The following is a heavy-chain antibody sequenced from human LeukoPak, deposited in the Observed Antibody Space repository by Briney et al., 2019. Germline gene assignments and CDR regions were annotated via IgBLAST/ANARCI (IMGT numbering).Heavy chain of an antibody. CDR1: GFSFSGHW. CDR3: ATRQGGNPAY. Sequence: GGSLRHSCTASGFSFSGHWMHWARQLPGKGLVWVSRITNDGSSTTYADSVKGRFTISRDNAKNMLYLQVNSLRAEDTAVYYCATRQGGNPAYWGQGTLVTVSS. D-gene: IGHD1-14*01. J-gene: IGHJ4*02. V-gene: IGHV3-74*01. CDR2: ITNDGSST.